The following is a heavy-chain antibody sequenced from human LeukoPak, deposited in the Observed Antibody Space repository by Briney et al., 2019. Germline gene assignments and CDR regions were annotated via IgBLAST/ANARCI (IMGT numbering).Heavy chain of an antibody. CDR1: GFTFSSYW. Sequence: GGSLRLSCAASGFTFSSYWMHWVRQAPGKGLVWVSRINSDGSSTSYADSVKGRFTISRDNAKNSLYLQMNSLRAEDTAVYYCARYRYYYGSGSFYGMDVWGQGTTVTVSS. CDR3: ARYRYYYGSGSFYGMDV. V-gene: IGHV3-74*01. CDR2: INSDGSST. D-gene: IGHD3-10*01. J-gene: IGHJ6*02.